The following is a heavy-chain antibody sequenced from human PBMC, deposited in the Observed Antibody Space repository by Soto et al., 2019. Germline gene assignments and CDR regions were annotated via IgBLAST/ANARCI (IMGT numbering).Heavy chain of an antibody. V-gene: IGHV6-1*01. Sequence: SQTLSLTCDISGDSVSSSSATWNWIRESPSRGLEWLGRTFYRSKWIHDYALSVKSRIIINPETSKNQFSLQLNSVTPGDTAMYYCARQIAGTFDSWGQGTLVTVYS. CDR2: TFYRSKWIH. J-gene: IGHJ4*02. CDR3: ARQIAGTFDS. D-gene: IGHD3-10*01. CDR1: GDSVSSSSAT.